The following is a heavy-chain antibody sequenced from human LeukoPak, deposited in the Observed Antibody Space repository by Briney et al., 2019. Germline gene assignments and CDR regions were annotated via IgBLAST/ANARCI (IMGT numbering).Heavy chain of an antibody. V-gene: IGHV4-4*07. J-gene: IGHJ3*02. CDR3: ARLPGFRDAFDI. Sequence: SETLSLTCTVSGGSISSYYWSWIRQPAGKGLEWIGRIHTSGSTNYNASLKSRVTMSVDTSKNQFSLKLSSVTAADTAVYYCARLPGFRDAFDIWGQGTMVTVYS. CDR1: GGSISSYY. CDR2: IHTSGST.